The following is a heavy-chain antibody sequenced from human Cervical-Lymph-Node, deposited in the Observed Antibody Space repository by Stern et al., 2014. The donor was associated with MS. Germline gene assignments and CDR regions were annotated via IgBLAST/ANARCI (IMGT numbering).Heavy chain of an antibody. V-gene: IGHV3-21*01. D-gene: IGHD2/OR15-2a*01. CDR3: ARDYDGNYLTYFEY. J-gene: IGHJ4*02. CDR1: GFTFSSYS. CDR2: ISSSSSDI. Sequence: VQLVQSGGGLVKPGGSLKLSCAVSGFTFSSYSMNWVRQAPGTGLEWISSISSSSSDIYYADSVKGRFTISRDNAKNSLSLQMNSLRAEDTAVYYCARDYDGNYLTYFEYWGQGTLVTVSS.